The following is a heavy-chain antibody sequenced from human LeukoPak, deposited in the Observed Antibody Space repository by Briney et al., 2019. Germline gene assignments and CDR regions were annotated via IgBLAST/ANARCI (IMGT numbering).Heavy chain of an antibody. CDR1: GYTFTNYY. CDR2: INPSGGRT. D-gene: IGHD4-17*01. CDR3: ARDTTVTTFRGCVDP. Sequence: VASVKVSCKASGYTFTNYYVHGARQAPGQGLEWMGVINPSGGRTNYAQKFQGRVTMTRDTSTSTVYMELSSLRSEDTAVYYCARDTTVTTFRGCVDPWGQGTLVTVSS. J-gene: IGHJ5*02. V-gene: IGHV1-46*01.